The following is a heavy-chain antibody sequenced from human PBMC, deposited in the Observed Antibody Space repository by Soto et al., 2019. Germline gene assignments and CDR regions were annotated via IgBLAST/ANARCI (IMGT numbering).Heavy chain of an antibody. CDR1: GFTFSSYG. J-gene: IGHJ3*02. D-gene: IGHD6-19*01. Sequence: QVQLVESGGGVVQPGRSLRLSCAASGFTFSSYGMHWVRQAPGKGLEWVAVIWYDGSNKYYADSVKGRFTISRDNSNNTLYLQMNSLRAEDTALYYCTRGCISGWYSAVDIWGQGTMVTVSS. V-gene: IGHV3-33*01. CDR2: IWYDGSNK. CDR3: TRGCISGWYSAVDI.